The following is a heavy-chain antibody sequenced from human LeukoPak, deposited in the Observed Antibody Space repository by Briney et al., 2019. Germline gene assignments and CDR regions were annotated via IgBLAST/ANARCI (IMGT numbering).Heavy chain of an antibody. V-gene: IGHV3-23*01. D-gene: IGHD3-9*01. CDR2: ISGSGGST. CDR1: GFTFSSYA. CDR3: AKALTGKNWFDP. J-gene: IGHJ5*02. Sequence: GSLRLSCAASGFTFSSYAMSWVRQAPGKGLEWVSGISGSGGSTYYADSVKGRFTISRDNSKSTLFLQMNSLRAEDTAVYYCAKALTGKNWFDPWGQGTLVTVSS.